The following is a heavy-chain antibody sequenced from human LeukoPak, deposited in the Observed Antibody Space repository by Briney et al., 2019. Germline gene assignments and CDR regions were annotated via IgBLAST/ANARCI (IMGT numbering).Heavy chain of an antibody. V-gene: IGHV4-30-2*01. CDR3: ARDRAYYYDSSGPLEPSLDY. Sequence: SETLSLTCAVSGGSISSGGYSWSWIRQPPGKGLEWIGYIYHSGSTYYNPSLKSRVTISVDRSKNQFSLKLSSVTAADTAVYYCARDRAYYYDSSGPLEPSLDYWGQGTLVTVSS. CDR1: GGSISSGGYS. D-gene: IGHD3-22*01. J-gene: IGHJ4*02. CDR2: IYHSGST.